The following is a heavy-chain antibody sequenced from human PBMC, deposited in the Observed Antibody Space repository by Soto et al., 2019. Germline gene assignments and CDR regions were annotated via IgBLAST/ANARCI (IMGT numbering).Heavy chain of an antibody. CDR1: GGSVSSGSYY. CDR2: IYYSGST. CDR3: AVRGRMELEPPYYYCYGMDV. D-gene: IGHD1-1*01. V-gene: IGHV4-61*01. J-gene: IGHJ6*02. Sequence: QVQLQESGPGLVKPSETLSLTCTVSGGSVSSGSYYWSWIRQPPGKGLEWIGYIYYSGSTNYNPSPNSRVTRSVDTSKNQFALKLSSVIAADTAVYYCAVRGRMELEPPYYYCYGMDVWGQGTTVTVSS.